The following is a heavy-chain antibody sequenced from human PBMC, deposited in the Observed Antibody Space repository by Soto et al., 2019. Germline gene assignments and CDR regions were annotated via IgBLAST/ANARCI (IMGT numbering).Heavy chain of an antibody. V-gene: IGHV1-69*06. J-gene: IGHJ6*02. CDR2: IIPIFGTA. CDR3: ARVGSKVAAAGTGPYYYYGMDV. D-gene: IGHD6-13*01. CDR1: GGTFSSYA. Sequence: SVKVSCKAAGGTFSSYAIICVRQAPGQGLEWMGGIIPIFGTANYAQKFQGRVTITADKSTSTAYMELSSLRSEDTAVYYCARVGSKVAAAGTGPYYYYGMDVWGQGTTVTVSS.